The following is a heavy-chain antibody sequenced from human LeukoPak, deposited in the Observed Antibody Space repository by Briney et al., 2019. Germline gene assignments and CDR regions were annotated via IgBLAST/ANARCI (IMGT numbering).Heavy chain of an antibody. CDR1: GYTFTGYY. D-gene: IGHD3-16*01. CDR3: ARDQVMITFGGVSGGSWFDP. V-gene: IGHV1-2*02. J-gene: IGHJ5*02. CDR2: INPNSGGT. Sequence: RASVKASCKASGYTFTGYYMHWVRQAPGQGLEWMGWINPNSGGTNYAQKFQGRVTMTRDTSISTAYMELSRLRSDDTAVYYCARDQVMITFGGVSGGSWFDPWGQGTLVTVSS.